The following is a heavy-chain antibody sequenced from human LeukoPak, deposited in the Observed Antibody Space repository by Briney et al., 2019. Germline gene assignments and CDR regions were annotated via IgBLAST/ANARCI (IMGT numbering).Heavy chain of an antibody. V-gene: IGHV4-34*01. J-gene: IGHJ4*02. CDR1: GGSFSGYY. CDR2: INHSGST. Sequence: SETLSLTCAVYGGSFSGYYWSWIRQPPGKGLEWIGEINHSGSTNYNPSLKSRVTMSVDTSKNQFSLKLSSVTAADTAVYYCARGVPAATFDYWGQGTLVTVSS. CDR3: ARGVPAATFDY. D-gene: IGHD2-2*01.